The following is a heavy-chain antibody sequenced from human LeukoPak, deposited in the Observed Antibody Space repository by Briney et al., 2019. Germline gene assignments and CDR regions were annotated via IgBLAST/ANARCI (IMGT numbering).Heavy chain of an antibody. J-gene: IGHJ4*02. CDR3: ARGKSAGI. V-gene: IGHV3-74*01. Sequence: GGSLRLSCAASGFTFSGSYMHWVRQAPGKGVVWVSRVNTDGSTTTYADSVKGRFTISRDNANNTLYLQMNSLRAEDTAVYYCARGKSAGIWGQGTLVTVSS. CDR1: GFTFSGSY. CDR2: VNTDGSTT.